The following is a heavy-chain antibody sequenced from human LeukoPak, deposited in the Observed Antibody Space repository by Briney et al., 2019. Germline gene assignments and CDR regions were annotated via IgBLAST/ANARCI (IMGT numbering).Heavy chain of an antibody. J-gene: IGHJ4*02. Sequence: SETLSLTCTVSGGSISSYYWSWIRQPPGKGLEWIGYIYYSGSTNYNPSLKSRVTTSVDTSKNQFSLKLSSVTAADTAVYYCARDSSWGLFDYWGQGTLVTVSS. D-gene: IGHD6-13*01. CDR1: GGSISSYY. CDR3: ARDSSWGLFDY. CDR2: IYYSGST. V-gene: IGHV4-59*01.